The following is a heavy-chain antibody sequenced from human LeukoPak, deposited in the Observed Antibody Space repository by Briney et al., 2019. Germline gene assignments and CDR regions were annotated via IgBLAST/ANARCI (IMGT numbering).Heavy chain of an antibody. CDR2: IRQEGSNK. CDR1: GINFNNYG. Sequence: GGSRRLSCAASGINFNNYGMPWVRQGPGKGLEWVAFIRQEGSNKFYGDSVKGRFTVSRDNSKNTLYLEMNSLRLEDTSLYYCAKDSRSYCSGGACFPFDSWGQGTLVTVSS. J-gene: IGHJ4*02. CDR3: AKDSRSYCSGGACFPFDS. D-gene: IGHD2-15*01. V-gene: IGHV3-30*02.